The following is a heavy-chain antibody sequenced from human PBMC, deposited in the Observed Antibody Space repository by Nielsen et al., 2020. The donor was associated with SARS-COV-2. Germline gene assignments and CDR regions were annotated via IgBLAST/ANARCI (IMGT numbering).Heavy chain of an antibody. Sequence: ASVKVSCKASGYSFTGYYIHWVRQAPGQGLEWMGQINPYSGGTNYAQKFQGTVTMTRDASISTVYMELTSDDTAVYYCARARATIFGLVMSYGMDVWGQGTTVAVSS. CDR3: ARARATIFGLVMSYGMDV. CDR2: INPYSGGT. CDR1: GYSFTGYY. V-gene: IGHV1-2*06. J-gene: IGHJ6*02. D-gene: IGHD3/OR15-3a*01.